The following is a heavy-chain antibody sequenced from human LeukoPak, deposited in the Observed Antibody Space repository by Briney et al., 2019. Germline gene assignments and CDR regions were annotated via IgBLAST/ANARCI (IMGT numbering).Heavy chain of an antibody. CDR1: GFTVSSNS. V-gene: IGHV3-53*01. D-gene: IGHD1-1*01. J-gene: IGHJ4*02. CDR3: ASLRESFWIPEFDY. Sequence: GGSLRLSCTVSGFTVSSNSMSWVRQAPGKGLEWVSFIYSDNTHYSDSVKGRFTISRDNSKNTLYLQMTSLRAEDTAVYYCASLRESFWIPEFDYWGQGTLVTVSS. CDR2: IYSDNT.